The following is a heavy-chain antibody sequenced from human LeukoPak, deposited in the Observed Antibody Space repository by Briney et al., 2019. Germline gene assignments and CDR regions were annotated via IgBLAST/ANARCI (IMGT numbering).Heavy chain of an antibody. D-gene: IGHD6-13*01. CDR3: ARDDSSSWYYFDY. Sequence: SETLSLTCTVSGGSISRYYWSWIRQPAGKGLEWIGRIYTSGSTSGSTNYNPSVKSRVTMSVGTSKNQFSLRLSSVTAADTAVYYCARDDSSSWYYFDYWGQGILVTVSS. CDR2: IYTSGSTSGST. V-gene: IGHV4-4*07. J-gene: IGHJ4*02. CDR1: GGSISRYY.